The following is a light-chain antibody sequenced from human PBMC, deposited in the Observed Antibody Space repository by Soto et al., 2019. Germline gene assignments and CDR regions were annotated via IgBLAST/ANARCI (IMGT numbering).Light chain of an antibody. CDR1: SSDL. V-gene: IGLV2-23*01. Sequence: QSALTQPASVSGSPGQSITISCTGSSDLISWYQQHPGKAPKLMIFEDSKRTSGVSNRFSGSKSGNTASLTISGLQTDDEADYYCCSSATNTWVFGGGTKLTVL. CDR3: CSSATNTWV. CDR2: EDS. J-gene: IGLJ3*02.